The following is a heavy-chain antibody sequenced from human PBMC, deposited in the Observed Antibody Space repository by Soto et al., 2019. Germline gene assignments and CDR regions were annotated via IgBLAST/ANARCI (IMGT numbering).Heavy chain of an antibody. CDR3: AREGPPIRAHNPPEYFQH. CDR1: GDSVSSNSAA. J-gene: IGHJ1*01. CDR2: TYYRSRWYN. Sequence: SQTLSLTCVISGDSVSSNSAAWNWIRQSPSRGLEWLGRTYYRSRWYNDYAVSVRSRITVNADTSKNQFSLHLNSVTPEDTAVYYCAREGPPIRAHNPPEYFQHWGQGTPVTVSS. V-gene: IGHV6-1*01.